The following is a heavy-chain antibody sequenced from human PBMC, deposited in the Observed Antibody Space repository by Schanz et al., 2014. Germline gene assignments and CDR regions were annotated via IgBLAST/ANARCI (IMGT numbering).Heavy chain of an antibody. J-gene: IGHJ4*02. CDR2: ISCAGSNK. D-gene: IGHD1-7*01. Sequence: VQVVESGGGLVQPGGPLRLSCVASGFNVSKSYVSWVRQAPGKGLEWVALISCAGSNKYHAESVKGRFTISRDNAKNSLFLQMNSLRAEDTAVYYCAMGGYQLHHWGQGTLVTVSS. CDR3: AMGGYQLHH. V-gene: IGHV3-30*03. CDR1: GFNVSKSY.